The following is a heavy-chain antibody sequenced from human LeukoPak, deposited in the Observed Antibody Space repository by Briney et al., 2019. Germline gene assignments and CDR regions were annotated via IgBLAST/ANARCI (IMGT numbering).Heavy chain of an antibody. Sequence: PSETLSLTCTVSGGSVSNKYWSWIRQPPGKGLEWIGYIYYSGSTNYNPSLKSRVTISVDYSRNQFSLGLSSVTAADTAVYYCARGIPGYFGTSGYYYEYWGQGTLVTVSS. D-gene: IGHD3-22*01. CDR2: IYYSGST. V-gene: IGHV4-59*02. CDR3: ARGIPGYFGTSGYYYEY. J-gene: IGHJ4*02. CDR1: GGSVSNKY.